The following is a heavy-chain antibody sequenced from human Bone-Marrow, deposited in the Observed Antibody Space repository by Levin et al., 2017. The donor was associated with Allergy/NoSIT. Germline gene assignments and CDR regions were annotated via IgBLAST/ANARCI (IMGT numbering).Heavy chain of an antibody. Sequence: GGSLRLSCSASGFTFEDYALHWVRQAPGKGLEWVSGISWNSVLIAYADSVKGRFTISRDNAKNSLFLHMNSLGPEDTALYYCVKGSCISTSCSFDYWGQGTLVTVSS. D-gene: IGHD2-2*01. CDR2: ISWNSVLI. CDR3: VKGSCISTSCSFDY. CDR1: GFTFEDYA. J-gene: IGHJ4*02. V-gene: IGHV3-9*01.